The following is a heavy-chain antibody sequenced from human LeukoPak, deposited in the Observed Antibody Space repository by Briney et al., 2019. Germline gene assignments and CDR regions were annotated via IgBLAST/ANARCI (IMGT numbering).Heavy chain of an antibody. CDR3: ARGKGPYSSSRHYYYYMDV. J-gene: IGHJ6*03. D-gene: IGHD6-13*01. CDR1: GGSISSNSYY. V-gene: IGHV4-39*07. Sequence: PSETLSLTCAASGGSISSNSYYWGWIRQPPGKGLEWIGSIYYSGSTYYNPSLKSRVTISVDTSKNQFSLKLSSVTAADTAVYYCARGKGPYSSSRHYYYYMDVWGKGTTVTVSS. CDR2: IYYSGST.